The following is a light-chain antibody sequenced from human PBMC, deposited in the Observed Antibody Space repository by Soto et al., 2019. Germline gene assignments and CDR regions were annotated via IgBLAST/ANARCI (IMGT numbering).Light chain of an antibody. V-gene: IGKV3D-15*01. CDR3: QHYNDWHPIT. CDR1: QSVSSSN. Sequence: EILITQSPGTLWLSPGERGTLYCRASQSVSSSNLAWYQQKRGQSPRVIIYGGYTRAAGIPDRFSGSVSGTEFTLSIHSLQSEDFAPYYCQHYNDWHPITFGQGTRLEIK. J-gene: IGKJ5*01. CDR2: GGY.